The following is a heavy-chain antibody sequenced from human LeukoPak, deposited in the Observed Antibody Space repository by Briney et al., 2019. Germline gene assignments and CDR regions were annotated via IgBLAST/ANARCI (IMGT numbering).Heavy chain of an antibody. D-gene: IGHD3-10*01. CDR1: GYTFTGYY. V-gene: IGHV1-2*02. Sequence: ASVKVSCKASGYTFTGYYMHWVRQAPGQGLEWMGWINPNSGGTNYAQKFHGRVTMTRDTSISTAYMELSRLRSDDTAVYYRARVGPYGSGSYYYVYYYYGMDVWGQGTTVTVSS. CDR2: INPNSGGT. CDR3: ARVGPYGSGSYYYVYYYYGMDV. J-gene: IGHJ6*02.